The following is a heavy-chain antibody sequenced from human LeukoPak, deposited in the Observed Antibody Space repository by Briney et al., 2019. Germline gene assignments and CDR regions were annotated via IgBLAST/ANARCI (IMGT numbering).Heavy chain of an antibody. Sequence: ASVKVSCKVSGYTLTELSMHWVRQAPGQGLEWMGMINPSSDSTSYAQKFQGRVTMTRDTSTTTVYMELSSLISDDTAVYFCARGRSQLWFFNYWGQGTLVTVSS. CDR2: INPSSDST. J-gene: IGHJ4*02. V-gene: IGHV1-46*01. CDR1: GYTLTELS. CDR3: ARGRSQLWFFNY. D-gene: IGHD3-10*01.